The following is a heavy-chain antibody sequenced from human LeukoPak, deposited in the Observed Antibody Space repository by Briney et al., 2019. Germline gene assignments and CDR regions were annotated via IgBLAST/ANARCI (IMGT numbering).Heavy chain of an antibody. V-gene: IGHV3-21*05. CDR3: ARDKYCSGGSCYTPPYYYYGMDV. D-gene: IGHD2-15*01. Sequence: GGSLRLSCAASGFTFSSYEMNWVRQAPGKGLEWVSYISSSSSYTNYADSVKGRFTISRDNAKNSLYLQMNSLRAEDTAVYYCARDKYCSGGSCYTPPYYYYGMDVWGQGTTVTVSS. J-gene: IGHJ6*02. CDR1: GFTFSSYE. CDR2: ISSSSSYT.